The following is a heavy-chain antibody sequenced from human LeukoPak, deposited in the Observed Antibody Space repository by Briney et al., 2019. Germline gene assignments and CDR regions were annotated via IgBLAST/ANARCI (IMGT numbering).Heavy chain of an antibody. CDR1: GGSISSYY. D-gene: IGHD6-19*01. Sequence: SETLSLTCTVSGGSISSYYWNWIRQPPGKGLEWTAYISDIGSINYNPSLKSRVTISVDTSKNQFSLKLSSVTAADTAVYYCARDRRRVHSGWYPDYYYYGMDVWGQGTTVTVSS. V-gene: IGHV4-59*01. J-gene: IGHJ6*02. CDR2: ISDIGSI. CDR3: ARDRRRVHSGWYPDYYYYGMDV.